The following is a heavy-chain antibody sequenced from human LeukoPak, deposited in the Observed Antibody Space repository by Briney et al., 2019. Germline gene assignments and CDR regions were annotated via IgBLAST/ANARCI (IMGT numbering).Heavy chain of an antibody. CDR2: INAGNGNT. Sequence: GASVKVSCKASGYTFSSYAMQWVRQAPGQRLEWMGWINAGNGNTKYSQKFQGRVTITRDTSASTAYMELSSLRSEDTAVYYCARAYSSSWSLLDYWGQGTLVTVSS. D-gene: IGHD6-13*01. J-gene: IGHJ4*02. CDR1: GYTFSSYA. CDR3: ARAYSSSWSLLDY. V-gene: IGHV1-3*01.